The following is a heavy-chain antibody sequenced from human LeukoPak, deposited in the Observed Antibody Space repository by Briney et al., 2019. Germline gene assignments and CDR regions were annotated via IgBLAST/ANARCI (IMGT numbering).Heavy chain of an antibody. CDR1: GGSISSGSYY. CDR2: IYTSGST. CDR3: ARECYGDYLDY. V-gene: IGHV4-61*02. J-gene: IGHJ4*02. Sequence: SQTLSLTCTVSGGSISSGSYYWSWIRQPAGKGLEWIGRIYTSGSTNYNPSLKSRVTISVDTSKDQSSLKLSSVTAADTAVYYCARECYGDYLDYWGQGTLVTVSS. D-gene: IGHD4-17*01.